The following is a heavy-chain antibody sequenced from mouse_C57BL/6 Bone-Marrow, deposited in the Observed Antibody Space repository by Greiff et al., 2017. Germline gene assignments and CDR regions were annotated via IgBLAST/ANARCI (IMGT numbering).Heavy chain of an antibody. V-gene: IGHV1-50*01. CDR3: ASGGDYGSNSCFDY. CDR1: GYTFTSYC. D-gene: IGHD1-1*01. Sequence: QVQLQQSGAELVKPGASVKLSCKASGYTFTSYCMQWVKQRPGQGLEWIGEIYPSDSCTNYNQKFKGKATLTADTSSSTAYMQLSSLTSEDSAVSYCASGGDYGSNSCFDYWGQGTTLTVSS. CDR2: IYPSDSCT. J-gene: IGHJ2*01.